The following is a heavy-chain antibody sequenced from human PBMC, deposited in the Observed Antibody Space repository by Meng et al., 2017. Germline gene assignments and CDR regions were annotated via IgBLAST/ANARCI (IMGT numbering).Heavy chain of an antibody. CDR3: ARDGDYSNYLPKY. CDR1: GFTVSSNY. Sequence: GESLKISCAASGFTVSSNYMSWVRQAPGKGLEWVSSISSSSSYIYYADSVKGRFTISRDNAKNSLYLQMNSLRAEDTAVYYCARDGDYSNYLPKYWGQGTLVTVSS. V-gene: IGHV3-21*01. J-gene: IGHJ4*02. D-gene: IGHD4-11*01. CDR2: ISSSSSYI.